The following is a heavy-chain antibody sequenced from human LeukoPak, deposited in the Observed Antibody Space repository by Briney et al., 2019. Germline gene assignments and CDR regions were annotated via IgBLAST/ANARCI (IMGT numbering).Heavy chain of an antibody. V-gene: IGHV3-21*01. J-gene: IGHJ4*02. D-gene: IGHD3-16*02. Sequence: GGSLRLSCAASGFTFSSYSMNWVRQAPGKGLEWVSSISSSSSYIYYADSVKGRFTVSRDNAKNSLYLQMNGLRAEDTAVYYCARDQGDYVWGSYPADYWGQGTLVTVSS. CDR3: ARDQGDYVWGSYPADY. CDR1: GFTFSSYS. CDR2: ISSSSSYI.